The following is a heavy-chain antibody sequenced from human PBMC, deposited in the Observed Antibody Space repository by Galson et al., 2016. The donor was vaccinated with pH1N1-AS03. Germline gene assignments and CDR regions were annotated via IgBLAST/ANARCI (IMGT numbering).Heavy chain of an antibody. CDR1: GFIFSNYG. V-gene: IGHV3-33*01. J-gene: IGHJ3*02. CDR2: IWHDGSNK. D-gene: IGHD5-12*01. Sequence: SLRLSCAASGFIFSNYGMHWVRQAPGKGLEWVAVIWHDGSNKYYADSVKGRFTISRDNSKNTLYRQMNSLRAEDTAVYYCASPAGYNDYEFAFDIWGQGTMVTVSS. CDR3: ASPAGYNDYEFAFDI.